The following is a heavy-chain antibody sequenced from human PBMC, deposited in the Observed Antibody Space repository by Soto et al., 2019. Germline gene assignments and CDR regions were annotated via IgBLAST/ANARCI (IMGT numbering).Heavy chain of an antibody. CDR1: GGSISSYY. CDR2: IYYSGST. CDR3: ARSARRTTVTTYYYYYGMDV. V-gene: IGHV4-59*01. Sequence: SETLSLTXTVSGGSISSYYWSWIRQPPGKGLEWIGYIYYSGSTNYNPSLKSRVTISVDTSKNQFSLKLSSVTAADTAVYYCARSARRTTVTTYYYYYGMDVWGQGTTVTVSS. D-gene: IGHD4-17*01. J-gene: IGHJ6*02.